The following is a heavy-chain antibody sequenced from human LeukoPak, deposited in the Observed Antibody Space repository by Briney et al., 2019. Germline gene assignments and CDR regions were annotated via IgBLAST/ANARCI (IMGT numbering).Heavy chain of an antibody. J-gene: IGHJ3*02. CDR2: ISAYNGNT. CDR1: GYTFTGYG. Sequence: ASVKVSCKASGYTFTGYGISWVRQAPGQGLEWMGWISAYNGNTNYAQKLQGRVTMTTDTSTSTAYMELRSLRSDDTAVYYCAINPRSPHFPNDAFDIWGQGTMVTVSS. CDR3: AINPRSPHFPNDAFDI. D-gene: IGHD6-13*01. V-gene: IGHV1-18*01.